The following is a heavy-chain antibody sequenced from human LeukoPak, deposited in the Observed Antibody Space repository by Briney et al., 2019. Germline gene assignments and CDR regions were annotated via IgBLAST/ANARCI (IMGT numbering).Heavy chain of an antibody. D-gene: IGHD3-22*01. CDR1: GGTFSSYA. CDR2: IIPIFGTA. CDR3: ASGLRYYYDSSGYFDY. J-gene: IGHJ4*02. Sequence: ASVKVSCKASGGTFSSYATSWVRQAPGQGLEWMGGIIPIFGTANYAQKFQGRVTITTDESTSTAYMELSSLRSEDTAVYYCASGLRYYYDSSGYFDYWGQGTLVTVSS. V-gene: IGHV1-69*05.